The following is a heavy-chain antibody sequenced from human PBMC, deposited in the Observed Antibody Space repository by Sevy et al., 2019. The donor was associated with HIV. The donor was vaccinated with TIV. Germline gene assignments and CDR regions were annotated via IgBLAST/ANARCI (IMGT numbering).Heavy chain of an antibody. V-gene: IGHV3-33*01. D-gene: IGHD1-1*01. J-gene: IGHJ5*01. CDR1: GFTFRSFS. Sequence: GGSLSLSCVASGFTFRSFSMHWVRQAPGKGLEWVEAIWYDGRTERYADSVQGRFTISRDNSKKTLYLQMNSLRDEDTAIYYCARDAARVIVPTAGFDSWGQGTLVTVSS. CDR3: ARDAARVIVPTAGFDS. CDR2: IWYDGRTE.